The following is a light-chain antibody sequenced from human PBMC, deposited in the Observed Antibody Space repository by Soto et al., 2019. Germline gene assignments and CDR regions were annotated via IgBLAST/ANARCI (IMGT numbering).Light chain of an antibody. V-gene: IGLV2-11*01. CDR2: DVN. J-gene: IGLJ1*01. CDR1: SSDVGGYNY. Sequence: QSALTQPRSVSGSPGQSVTISCTGSSSDVGGYNYVSWYQHHPGKAPKLMIYDVNKQPSGVPDRFSGSKSGNTASLTISGLQAEDEADYYCCSYAGNYVYVFGTGIKV. CDR3: CSYAGNYVYV.